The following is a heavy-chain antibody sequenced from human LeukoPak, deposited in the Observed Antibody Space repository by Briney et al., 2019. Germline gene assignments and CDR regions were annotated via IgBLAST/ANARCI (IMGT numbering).Heavy chain of an antibody. J-gene: IGHJ4*02. D-gene: IGHD4-23*01. CDR3: ARDSYGGKMRGSY. CDR2: IYSGGST. CDR1: GFTVSSNY. Sequence: GGSLRLSCAASGFTVSSNYMSWVRQAPGKGLKWVSVIYSGGSTYYADSVKGRFTISRDNSKNTLYLQMNSLRAEDTAVYYCARDSYGGKMRGSYWGQGTLVTVSS. V-gene: IGHV3-53*01.